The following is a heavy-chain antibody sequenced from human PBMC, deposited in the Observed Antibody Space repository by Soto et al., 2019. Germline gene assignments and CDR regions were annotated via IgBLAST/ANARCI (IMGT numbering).Heavy chain of an antibody. Sequence: SETLSLTCTVSGGSISSYYWSWIRQPPGKGLEWIGYIYYSGSTNYNPSLKSRVTISVDTSKNQFSLKLSSVTAADTAVYYCARRRYSGYREYYFDYWGQGTLVTVSS. J-gene: IGHJ4*02. CDR1: GGSISSYY. CDR2: IYYSGST. V-gene: IGHV4-59*08. CDR3: ARRRYSGYREYYFDY. D-gene: IGHD5-12*01.